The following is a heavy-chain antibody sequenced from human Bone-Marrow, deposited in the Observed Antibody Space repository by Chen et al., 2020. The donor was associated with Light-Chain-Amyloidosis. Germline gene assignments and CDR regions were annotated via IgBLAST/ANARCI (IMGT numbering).Heavy chain of an antibody. CDR1: GFTFRTSW. CDR3: SREFTGYDDY. Sequence: DVQLLESGGGLVPPGGSLRLSCSAPGFTFRTSWMHWVRQAPGKGLVWVSRINPDGTRVDYADSVRGRFTISRDDAKSTVYLQMNSLRAEDTAVYYCSREFTGYDDYWGQGTLVTVSS. J-gene: IGHJ4*02. V-gene: IGHV3-74*01. D-gene: IGHD5-12*01. CDR2: INPDGTRV.